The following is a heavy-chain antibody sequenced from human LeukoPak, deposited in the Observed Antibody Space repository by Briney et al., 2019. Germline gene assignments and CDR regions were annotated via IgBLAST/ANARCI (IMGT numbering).Heavy chain of an antibody. CDR2: IYPRDSDT. J-gene: IGHJ4*02. CDR1: GYSFSIYW. Sequence: GESLKISCKASGYSFSIYWIGWVRQMPGKGLEWMGIIYPRDSDTRYSPSFQGQVTISADKSISTAYLQWSSLEASDTATYYCASARFSGSYYLDFWGQGTLVTVSS. V-gene: IGHV5-51*01. CDR3: ASARFSGSYYLDF. D-gene: IGHD1-26*01.